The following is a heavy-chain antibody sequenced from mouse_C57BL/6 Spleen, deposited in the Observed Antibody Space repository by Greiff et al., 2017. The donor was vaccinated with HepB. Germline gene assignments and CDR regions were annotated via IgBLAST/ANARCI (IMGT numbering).Heavy chain of an antibody. Sequence: EVQLQESGPGLVKPSQSLSLTCSVTGYSITSGYYWNWIRQFPGNKLEWMGYISYDGSNNYNPSLKNRISITRDTSKNQFFLKLNSVTTEDTATYYCARAIYDGYRGNYFDYWGQGTTLTVSS. V-gene: IGHV3-6*01. D-gene: IGHD2-3*01. J-gene: IGHJ2*01. CDR1: GYSITSGYY. CDR2: ISYDGSN. CDR3: ARAIYDGYRGNYFDY.